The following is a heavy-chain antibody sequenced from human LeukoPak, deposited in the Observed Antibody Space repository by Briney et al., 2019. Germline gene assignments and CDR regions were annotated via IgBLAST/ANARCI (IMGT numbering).Heavy chain of an antibody. CDR3: ARTRDSSGYYFDY. CDR2: MNPNSGNT. V-gene: IGHV1-8*03. CDR1: GYTFTSYD. D-gene: IGHD3-22*01. J-gene: IGHJ4*02. Sequence: ASVTVSCKASGYTFTSYDINWVRQATGRGLEWMGWMNPNSGNTGYAQKFQGRVTITRNTSITTAYMELSSLRSEDTAVYYCARTRDSSGYYFDYWGQGTLVTVSS.